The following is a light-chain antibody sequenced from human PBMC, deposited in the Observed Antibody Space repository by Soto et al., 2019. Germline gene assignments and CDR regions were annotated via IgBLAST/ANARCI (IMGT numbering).Light chain of an antibody. V-gene: IGLV1-40*01. J-gene: IGLJ3*02. CDR3: QCYDSSLSGWV. Sequence: QSVLPQPHSVSGAPGQRVTISCTGSSSNIGAGYDVHWYQQLPGTAPKLLIYGNSNRPSGVTDRFSGSKSGTSASLAITGLQADDEAQYYCQCYDSSLSGWVFGGGTQLTVL. CDR2: GNS. CDR1: SSNIGAGYD.